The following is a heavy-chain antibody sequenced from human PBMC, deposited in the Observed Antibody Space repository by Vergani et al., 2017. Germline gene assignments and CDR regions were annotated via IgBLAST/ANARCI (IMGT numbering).Heavy chain of an antibody. CDR1: GFTFSSYA. D-gene: IGHD1-7*01. CDR3: AKGYNWNYGYFDY. Sequence: EVQLLESGGGLVQPGGSLRLSCAASGFTFSSYAMSWVRQAPGKGLEWVSYISSSGSTIYYADSVKGRFTISRDNAKNSLYLQMNSLRAEDTAVYYCAKGYNWNYGYFDYWGQGTLVTVSS. J-gene: IGHJ4*02. V-gene: IGHV3-48*04. CDR2: ISSSGSTI.